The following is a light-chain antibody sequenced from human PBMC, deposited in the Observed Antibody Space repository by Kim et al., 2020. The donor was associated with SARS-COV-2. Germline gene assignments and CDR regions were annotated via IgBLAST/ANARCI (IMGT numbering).Light chain of an antibody. V-gene: IGKV3-15*01. CDR1: QSVSSN. Sequence: IVMTQSPATLSMSPGERATLSCRASQSVSSNLAWYQQKPGQAPRLLIYGASTRATGIPGRFSGIGSGTEFTLTISSLQSEDFAVYYCQQYSHWPLTFGGGSKVDIK. J-gene: IGKJ4*01. CDR2: GAS. CDR3: QQYSHWPLT.